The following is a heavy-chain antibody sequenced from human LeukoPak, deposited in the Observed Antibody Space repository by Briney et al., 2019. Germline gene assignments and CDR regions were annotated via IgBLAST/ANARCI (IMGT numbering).Heavy chain of an antibody. J-gene: IGHJ6*03. V-gene: IGHV4-59*01. CDR3: AATYYYGSGSSSGNAYYYYYMDV. CDR2: IYYSGST. CDR1: GGSISSYY. Sequence: SETLSLTCTVSGGSISSYYWSWIRQTPGKGLEWSGYIYYSGSTTYNPSLKSQATISVDTYKTQSSLKPSSVTAADTAVYYCAATYYYGSGSSSGNAYYYYYMDVWGKGTTVTISS. D-gene: IGHD3-10*01.